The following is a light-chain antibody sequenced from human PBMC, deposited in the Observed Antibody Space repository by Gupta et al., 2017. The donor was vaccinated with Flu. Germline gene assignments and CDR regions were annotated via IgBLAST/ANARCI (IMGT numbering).Light chain of an antibody. Sequence: DIVMTQSPLSLPVTLGQPATISCRSSQSFVYSDGSTYLHWFQQRPGQSPRRLIYEVSSRDSGVPDRFSGSGSGTDFTLRISRVEAEDVGVYYCMQGSHWPFTFGHGTTVDIE. CDR3: MQGSHWPFT. V-gene: IGKV2-30*01. CDR2: EVS. J-gene: IGKJ3*01. CDR1: QSFVYSDGSTY.